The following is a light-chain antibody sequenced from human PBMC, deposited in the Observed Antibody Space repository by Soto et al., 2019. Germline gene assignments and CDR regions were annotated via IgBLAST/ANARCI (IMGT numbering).Light chain of an antibody. CDR2: AAS. V-gene: IGKV3-20*01. CDR3: QQYGSSPPIT. Sequence: IVLTQSPGTLSLSPGERATLSCRAGQSVSSNYLAWYQQKPGQAPRLLIYAASSRATGIPDRFSGSGSGTDFTLTISRLEPEDFAVYYCQQYGSSPPITFGQGTRLEIK. J-gene: IGKJ5*01. CDR1: QSVSSNY.